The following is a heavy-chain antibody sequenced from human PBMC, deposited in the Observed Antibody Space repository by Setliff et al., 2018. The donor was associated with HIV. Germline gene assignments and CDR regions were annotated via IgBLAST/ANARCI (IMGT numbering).Heavy chain of an antibody. CDR3: AKDYGGNKPYNLDY. CDR1: GGSISSSSYY. CDR2: GHYTGNT. J-gene: IGHJ4*02. Sequence: TLSLTCTVSGGSISSSSYYWGWIRQPPGKGLEWIGSGHYTGNTYTSPSLKSRATISLDASKNKISLKLTSVTSADTAVYYCAKDYGGNKPYNLDYWGQGTLVTVSS. D-gene: IGHD4-17*01. V-gene: IGHV4-39*07.